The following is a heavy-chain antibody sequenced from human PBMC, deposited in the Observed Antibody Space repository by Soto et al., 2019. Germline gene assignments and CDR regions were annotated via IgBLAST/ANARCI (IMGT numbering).Heavy chain of an antibody. J-gene: IGHJ4*02. V-gene: IGHV2-5*02. CDR1: GFSLSTSGVG. Sequence: QITLKESGPTLVKPTQTLTLTCTFSGFSLSTSGVGVGWIRQPPGKALEWLALIYWDDDKRYSPSLKSRLTITRDTSKNQVVLTLTNVDPVDTATYSCARRITMAGHWPIDSWGQGTLVTVSS. D-gene: IGHD6-19*01. CDR2: IYWDDDK. CDR3: ARRITMAGHWPIDS.